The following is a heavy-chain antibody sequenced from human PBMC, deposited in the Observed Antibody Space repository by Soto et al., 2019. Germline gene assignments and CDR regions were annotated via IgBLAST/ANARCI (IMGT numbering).Heavy chain of an antibody. V-gene: IGHV6-1*01. Sequence: PSQTLSLTCVISGDSVSSNNAAWNWIRQSPSRGLEWLGRTYYRSKWYNDYAVSVKSRIDINPDTSKNQFSLQLNSVSPEDTAMYYCARESYGSGSYDGIDVSGQGTTVTVSS. CDR1: GDSVSSNNAA. J-gene: IGHJ6*02. CDR3: ARESYGSGSYDGIDV. CDR2: TYYRSKWYN. D-gene: IGHD3-10*01.